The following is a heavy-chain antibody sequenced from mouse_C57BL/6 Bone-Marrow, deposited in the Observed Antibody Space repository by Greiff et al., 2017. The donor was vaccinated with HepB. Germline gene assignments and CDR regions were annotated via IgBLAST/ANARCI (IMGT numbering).Heavy chain of an antibody. CDR2: ISYDGSN. Sequence: EVKLQESGPGLVKPSQSLSLTCSVTGYSITRGYYWNWIRQFPGNKLEWMGYISYDGSNNYNPSLKNRISITRDTSKNQFFLKLNSVTTEDTATYYCARGGRRYFDVWGTGTTVTVSS. D-gene: IGHD3-3*01. J-gene: IGHJ1*03. CDR3: ARGGRRYFDV. V-gene: IGHV3-6*01. CDR1: GYSITRGYY.